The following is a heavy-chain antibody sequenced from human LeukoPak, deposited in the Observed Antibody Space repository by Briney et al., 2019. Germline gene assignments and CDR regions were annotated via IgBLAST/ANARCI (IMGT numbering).Heavy chain of an antibody. D-gene: IGHD1-1*01. CDR2: ISDSGGRK. CDR3: AKVRSPSRRTTIFDC. Sequence: PGESLRLSCAASGFTFNNYAMSWVRQAPGKGLEWVSGISDSGGRKFYAEPVKGRFTISRDNSKNTLYLEMNNLRAEDTAVYYCAKVRSPSRRTTIFDCWGQGTMVTVSS. CDR1: GFTFNNYA. J-gene: IGHJ4*02. V-gene: IGHV3-23*01.